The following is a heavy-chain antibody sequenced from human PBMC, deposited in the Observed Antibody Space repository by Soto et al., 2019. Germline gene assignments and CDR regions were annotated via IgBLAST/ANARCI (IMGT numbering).Heavy chain of an antibody. CDR3: ARDSLVPRGNGYSDLDY. Sequence: GGSLRLSCAASGFTFSSYAMHWVRQAPGKGLEWVAVISYDGSNKYYADSVKGRFTISRDNSKNTLYLQMNSLRAEDTAVYYCARDSLVPRGNGYSDLDYWGQGNSVTVSS. D-gene: IGHD4-17*01. V-gene: IGHV3-30-3*01. CDR2: ISYDGSNK. CDR1: GFTFSSYA. J-gene: IGHJ4*02.